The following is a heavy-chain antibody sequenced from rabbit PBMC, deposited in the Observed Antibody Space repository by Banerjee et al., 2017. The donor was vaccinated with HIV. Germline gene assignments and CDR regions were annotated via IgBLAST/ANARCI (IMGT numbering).Heavy chain of an antibody. CDR2: IDTSDGDT. CDR3: ARNYVNAFDP. CDR1: GFDFSVYG. V-gene: IGHV1S45*01. Sequence: EQLEESGGGLVKPEGSLTLTCKASGFDFSVYGLSWVRQAPGKGLEWIACIDTSDGDTDYANWPKGRFTISKTSSTTVTLQMTSLTAADTATYFCARNYVNAFDPWGQGTLVTVS. D-gene: IGHD1-1*01. J-gene: IGHJ2*01.